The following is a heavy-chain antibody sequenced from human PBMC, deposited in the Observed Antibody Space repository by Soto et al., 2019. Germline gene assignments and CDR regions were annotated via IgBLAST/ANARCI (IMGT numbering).Heavy chain of an antibody. CDR2: IGGTGGFVT. CDR3: AKGSAGRRIGARCYPGDN. Sequence: GGSLRLSCAASGVSGFTFSKYAMSWVRQAPGKGLEWVSTIGGTGGFVTYYADSVKGRFTISRDNSRDTLFLQMNSLRGDDKAIYFCAKGSAGRRIGARCYPGDNWGQGTLVTVSS. CDR1: GVSGFTFSKYA. D-gene: IGHD2-15*01. V-gene: IGHV3-23*01. J-gene: IGHJ4*02.